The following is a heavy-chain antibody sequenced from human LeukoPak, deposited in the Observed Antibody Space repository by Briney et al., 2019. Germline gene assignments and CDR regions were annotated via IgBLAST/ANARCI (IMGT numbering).Heavy chain of an antibody. Sequence: PGGSLRLSCAASGFTFSSYAMGWVRQAPGKGLEGGSAISGSGGSTYYADPVKGRFTISRDNSKNTLYLQMNSLRAEDTAVYYCANPPTGSSTRNWFDPWGQGTLVTVSS. D-gene: IGHD2-2*01. CDR3: ANPPTGSSTRNWFDP. CDR2: ISGSGGST. V-gene: IGHV3-23*01. CDR1: GFTFSSYA. J-gene: IGHJ5*02.